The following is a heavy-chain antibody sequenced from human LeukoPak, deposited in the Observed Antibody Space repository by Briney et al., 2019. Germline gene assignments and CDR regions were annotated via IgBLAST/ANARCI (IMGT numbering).Heavy chain of an antibody. D-gene: IGHD6-6*01. V-gene: IGHV3-23*01. CDR2: ISGSGGST. J-gene: IGHJ4*02. CDR1: GFTFSSYG. Sequence: GGSLRLSCAAPGFTFSSYGMSCVRQAPGKGLEWVSAISGSGGSTYYADSVKGRCTISRDNSKHTLYLQMNSLRAEDTAVYYCAKTLYSSSYVLGDFDYWGQGTLVTVSS. CDR3: AKTLYSSSYVLGDFDY.